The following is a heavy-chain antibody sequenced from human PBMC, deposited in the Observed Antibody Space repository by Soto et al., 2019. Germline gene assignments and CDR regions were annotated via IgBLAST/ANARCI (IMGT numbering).Heavy chain of an antibody. CDR3: ARDKITGLFDY. J-gene: IGHJ4*02. V-gene: IGHV4-39*07. Sequence: PSETLSLTCTVSSGSISSTIYSWDWIRQPPGKGLEWIGSIFYSGSTYYNPSLKSRVTISVDTPKNQFSLKLTSVTAADTAVYYCARDKITGLFDYWGQGTLVTVSS. CDR1: SGSISSTIYS. CDR2: IFYSGST. D-gene: IGHD2-8*02.